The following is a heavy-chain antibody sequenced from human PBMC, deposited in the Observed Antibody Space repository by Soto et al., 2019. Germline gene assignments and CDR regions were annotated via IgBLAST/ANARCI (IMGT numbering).Heavy chain of an antibody. CDR3: ARGRSNLDV. Sequence: LSLTCTVSGDSIISSDFYWGWVRQPPGKGLEWIGSIFYLGSSYYNPSHKSRVTMSVDTSKHQFSLMLRSVTAADTAVYYCARGRSNLDVWGQGTTVTVSS. D-gene: IGHD1-26*01. V-gene: IGHV4-39*01. CDR1: GDSIISSDFY. CDR2: IFYLGSS. J-gene: IGHJ6*02.